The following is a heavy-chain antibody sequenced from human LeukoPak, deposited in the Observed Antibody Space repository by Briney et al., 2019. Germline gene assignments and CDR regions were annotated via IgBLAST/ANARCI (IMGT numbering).Heavy chain of an antibody. CDR1: GFIFNTQG. D-gene: IGHD3-3*01. CDR2: ISYDGSNK. V-gene: IGHV3-30*03. CDR3: ARGIDFWSGYPYSYYFDY. Sequence: GGSLRLSCAASGFIFNTQGVHWVRQAPGKGLEWVAVISYDGSNKYYADSVKGRFTISRDNSKNTLYLQMNSLRAEDTAVYYCARGIDFWSGYPYSYYFDYWGQGTLVTVSS. J-gene: IGHJ4*02.